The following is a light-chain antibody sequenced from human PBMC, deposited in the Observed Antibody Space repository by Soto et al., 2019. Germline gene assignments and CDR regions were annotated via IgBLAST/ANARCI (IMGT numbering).Light chain of an antibody. V-gene: IGKV3-20*01. CDR1: QSVSSR. CDR2: GAS. CDR3: QQYGSSPIT. J-gene: IGKJ5*01. Sequence: EIVLTQSPGTLSLSPGERATLSCRASQSVSSRLAWYQQKPGQAPTLLISGASSRATGIPDRFSGSGSATDFTLTISRLEPEDFALYYCQQYGSSPITFGQGTRLEIK.